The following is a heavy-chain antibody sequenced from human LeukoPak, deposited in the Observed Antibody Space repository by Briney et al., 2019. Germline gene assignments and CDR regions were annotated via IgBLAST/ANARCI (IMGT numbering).Heavy chain of an antibody. Sequence: GESLKISCQASGYGFTTYWIGWVRQMPGKGLEWIGIIYPGDSDTRYSPSFQGQITISADKSMSTAYLQWSSLKASDTAMYYCARQDCSGGTCYSPWYFDLWGRGTLVTVSS. CDR3: ARQDCSGGTCYSPWYFDL. V-gene: IGHV5-51*01. J-gene: IGHJ2*01. D-gene: IGHD2-15*01. CDR1: GYGFTTYW. CDR2: IYPGDSDT.